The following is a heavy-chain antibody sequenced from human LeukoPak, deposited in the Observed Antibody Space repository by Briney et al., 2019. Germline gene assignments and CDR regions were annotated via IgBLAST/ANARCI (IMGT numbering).Heavy chain of an antibody. J-gene: IGHJ4*02. CDR1: GFTFSSYA. D-gene: IGHD3-22*01. Sequence: GGSLRLSCAASGFTFSSYAMHWVRQAPGKGLEWVAVISYDGSNKYYADSVKGRFTISRDNSKNTLYLQMSSLRAEDTAVYYCARGRREGTYYYDSSGYYLGYWGQGTLVTVSS. V-gene: IGHV3-30-3*01. CDR3: ARGRREGTYYYDSSGYYLGY. CDR2: ISYDGSNK.